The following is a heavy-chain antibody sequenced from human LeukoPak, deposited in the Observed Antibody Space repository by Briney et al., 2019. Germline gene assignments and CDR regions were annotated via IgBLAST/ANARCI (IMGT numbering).Heavy chain of an antibody. CDR1: GGSISSYY. CDR2: IYTSGST. J-gene: IGHJ5*02. D-gene: IGHD3-10*01. Sequence: SETLSLTCTVSGGSISSYYWSWIRQPAGKGLEWIGRIYTSGSTNYNPSLKSRVTMSVDTSKNQFSLKLSSVTAADTAVYYCARVRARGVIKEGWFDPWGQGTLVTVSS. CDR3: ARVRARGVIKEGWFDP. V-gene: IGHV4-4*07.